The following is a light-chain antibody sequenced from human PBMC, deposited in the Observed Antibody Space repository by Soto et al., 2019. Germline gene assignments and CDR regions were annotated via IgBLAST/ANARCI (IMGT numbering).Light chain of an antibody. Sequence: DIHMTQSPATLSGSVVYIVTITCRASPTISSWLAWYQQKPGKAPKLLIYKESTLKSGVPSRFSGSGSGTEFTLTISSLQPDDFATYYCQHYNSYSEAFGQGTKVDIK. J-gene: IGKJ1*01. V-gene: IGKV1-5*03. CDR1: PTISSW. CDR2: KES. CDR3: QHYNSYSEA.